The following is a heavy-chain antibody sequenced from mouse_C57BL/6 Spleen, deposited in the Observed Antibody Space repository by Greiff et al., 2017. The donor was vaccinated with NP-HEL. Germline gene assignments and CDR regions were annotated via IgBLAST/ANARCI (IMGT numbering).Heavy chain of an antibody. Sequence: QVQLKESGPELVKPGASVKISCKASGYAFSSSWMNWVKQRPGKGLEWIGRIYPGDGDTNYNGKFKGKATLTADKSSSTAYMQLSSLTSEDSAVYFCARPYYYGSSDLWAMDYWGQGTSVTVSS. CDR2: IYPGDGDT. V-gene: IGHV1-82*01. CDR1: GYAFSSSW. CDR3: ARPYYYGSSDLWAMDY. D-gene: IGHD1-1*01. J-gene: IGHJ4*01.